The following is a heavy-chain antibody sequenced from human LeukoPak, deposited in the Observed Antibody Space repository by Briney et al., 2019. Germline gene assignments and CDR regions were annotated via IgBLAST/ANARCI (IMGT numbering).Heavy chain of an antibody. CDR1: GGSISSYY. CDR2: IYYSGST. D-gene: IGHD3-22*01. CDR3: AREVEYYYDSSGYYDY. V-gene: IGHV4-59*01. Sequence: PSETLSLTCTVSGGSISSYYWSWIRQPPGKGLEWIGYIYYSGSTNYNPSLKSRVTISVDTSKNQFSLKLGSVTAADTAVYYCAREVEYYYDSSGYYDYWGQGTLVTVSS. J-gene: IGHJ4*02.